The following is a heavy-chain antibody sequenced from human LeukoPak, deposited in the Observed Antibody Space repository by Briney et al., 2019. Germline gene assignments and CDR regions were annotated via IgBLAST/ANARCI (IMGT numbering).Heavy chain of an antibody. D-gene: IGHD5-12*01. J-gene: IGHJ4*02. CDR3: ARVRSAYDSLDY. V-gene: IGHV3-21*01. Sequence: GGSLRLSCAASGFTFSSYSMNWVRQAPGKGLEWVSSISSSSTYMYYADSVKGRFTISRDNAKNSLYLQMNSLRAEDTGVYYCARVRSAYDSLDYWGQGTLVTVSS. CDR2: ISSSSTYM. CDR1: GFTFSSYS.